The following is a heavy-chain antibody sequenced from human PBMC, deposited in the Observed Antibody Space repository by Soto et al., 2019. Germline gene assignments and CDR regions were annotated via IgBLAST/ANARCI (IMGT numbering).Heavy chain of an antibody. D-gene: IGHD3-16*01. CDR1: GGSISSSTYY. Sequence: SETLSLTCTVSGGSISSSTYYWGWIRQPPGKGLEWIGSIYYSGSTYYNPSLKSRVSISVDTSKNQFSLKLSSVTAADTAVYYCARGTYRGYVSGVFDYGGKGTLVTVSS. V-gene: IGHV4-39*01. CDR3: ARGTYRGYVSGVFDY. J-gene: IGHJ4*02. CDR2: IYYSGST.